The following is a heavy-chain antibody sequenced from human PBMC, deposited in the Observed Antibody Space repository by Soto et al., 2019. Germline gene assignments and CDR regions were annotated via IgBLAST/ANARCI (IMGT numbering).Heavy chain of an antibody. V-gene: IGHV4-34*01. J-gene: IGHJ4*02. Sequence: SETLSLTCAVYGGSFSGYYWSWIRQPPGKGLEWIGEINHSGSTNYNPSLKSRVTISVDTSKNQFSLKLSSETAADTAVYYCAIHSTDLLWFGENEDYWGQGTLVTVSS. D-gene: IGHD3-10*01. CDR1: GGSFSGYY. CDR2: INHSGST. CDR3: AIHSTDLLWFGENEDY.